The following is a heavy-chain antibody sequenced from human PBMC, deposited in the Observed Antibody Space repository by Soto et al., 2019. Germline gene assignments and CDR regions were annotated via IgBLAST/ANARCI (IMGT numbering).Heavy chain of an antibody. V-gene: IGHV3-23*01. J-gene: IGHJ5*02. CDR3: AKDVRPGYDP. Sequence: VGSLRLSCAASGFTFSTYVMTWVRQAPGKGLEWVSAISGSDGSTYYADSVKGRFTISRDNSKNTLYLQMNSLRAEDTAVYYWAKDVRPGYDPWGQATLVTAYS. CDR2: ISGSDGST. D-gene: IGHD3-9*01. CDR1: GFTFSTYV.